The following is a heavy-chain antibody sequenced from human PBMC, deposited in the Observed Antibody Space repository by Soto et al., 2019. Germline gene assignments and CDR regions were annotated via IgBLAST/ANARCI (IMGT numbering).Heavy chain of an antibody. CDR2: IIPIFGTA. Sequence: SVKVSCKASGGTFSSYSMRWVRQAPVQGLEWMGGIIPIFGTANYAQKFQGRVTITADESTSTAYMELSSLRSEDTAVYYFARGGWQVGATTRYYYYYGMDVWGQGTTVTVSS. D-gene: IGHD1-26*01. V-gene: IGHV1-69*13. CDR3: ARGGWQVGATTRYYYYYGMDV. J-gene: IGHJ6*02. CDR1: GGTFSSYS.